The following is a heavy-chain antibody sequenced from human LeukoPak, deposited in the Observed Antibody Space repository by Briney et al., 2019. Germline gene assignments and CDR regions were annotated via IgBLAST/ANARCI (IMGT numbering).Heavy chain of an antibody. CDR3: TDIGAGGDY. J-gene: IGHJ4*02. CDR1: GFTFSDHR. CDR2: IKIKAHGYTT. Sequence: GGSLRLSCAASGFTFSDHRMDWVRQAPGKGLEWVARIKIKAHGYTTEYATSVEGRFLISRDDSKNSLSLQMNRLKSEDTAVYYCTDIGAGGDYWGQGTLVTVSS. D-gene: IGHD1-26*01. V-gene: IGHV3-72*01.